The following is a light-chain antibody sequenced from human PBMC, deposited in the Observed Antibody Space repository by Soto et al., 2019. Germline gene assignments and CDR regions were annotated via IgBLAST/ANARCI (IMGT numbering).Light chain of an antibody. Sequence: AIHLTQSPSSLSASVGDRVTITCRASQGISSALAWCQQKPGKPPKLLLYDASSLESGVPSRFSGSGSGTDFTLTISRQQPEDYATYYCQQFNSYPITFGQGTRLEIK. CDR3: QQFNSYPIT. V-gene: IGKV1-13*02. CDR2: DAS. CDR1: QGISSA. J-gene: IGKJ5*01.